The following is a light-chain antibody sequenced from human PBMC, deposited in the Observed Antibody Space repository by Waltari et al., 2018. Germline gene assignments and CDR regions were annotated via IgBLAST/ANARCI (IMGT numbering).Light chain of an antibody. CDR2: DAS. Sequence: SCRASQSVGRSLGWYQQKHGQAPRLLIYDASTRATGIPDRFSGGGSGTDFSLTISRLEPEDFAVYYCQMYVRLPATFGQGTKVEI. CDR3: QMYVRLPAT. CDR1: QSVGRS. V-gene: IGKV3-20*01. J-gene: IGKJ1*01.